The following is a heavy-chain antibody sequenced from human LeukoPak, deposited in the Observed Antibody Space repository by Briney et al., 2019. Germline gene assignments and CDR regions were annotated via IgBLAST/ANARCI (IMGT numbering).Heavy chain of an antibody. V-gene: IGHV3-64*01. CDR1: GFTFSSYA. D-gene: IGHD2-8*01. CDR3: ARGYCTNGVCYPFFDY. J-gene: IGHJ4*02. Sequence: EGSLRLSRAASGFTFSSYAMHWVRQAPGKGLEYVSAISSNGGSTYYANSVKGRFTISRDNSKNTLYLQMGSLRAEDMAVYHCARGYCTNGVCYPFFDYWGQGTLVTVSS. CDR2: ISSNGGST.